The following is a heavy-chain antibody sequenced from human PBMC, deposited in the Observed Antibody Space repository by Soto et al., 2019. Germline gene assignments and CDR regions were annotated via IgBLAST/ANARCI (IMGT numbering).Heavy chain of an antibody. V-gene: IGHV3-30*18. Sequence: QVQLVESGGGVVQPGRSLRLSCAASGFTFSSYGMHWVRQAPGKGLEWVAVISYDGSNKYYADSLKGRFTISRDNSKNPLYLQMNSLRAEDTAVYYCAKEWVYDTSGWSFDYWGQGTLVTVSS. CDR2: ISYDGSNK. D-gene: IGHD3-22*01. CDR3: AKEWVYDTSGWSFDY. J-gene: IGHJ4*02. CDR1: GFTFSSYG.